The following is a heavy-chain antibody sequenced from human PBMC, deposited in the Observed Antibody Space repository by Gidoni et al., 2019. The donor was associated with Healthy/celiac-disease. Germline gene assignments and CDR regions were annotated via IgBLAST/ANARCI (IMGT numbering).Heavy chain of an antibody. CDR3: AKGLVVPAAMPDYYYYGMDV. J-gene: IGHJ6*02. CDR1: GFAFSSDA. V-gene: IGHV3-23*01. Sequence: EVQLLESGGGLVQPGGSLRLSCEASGFAFSSDAMSWVRQAPGKGLEWVSAISGSVGSTYYADSVKGRFTISRDNSKNTLYLQMNSLRAEDTAVYYCAKGLVVPAAMPDYYYYGMDVWGQGTTVTVSS. CDR2: ISGSVGST. D-gene: IGHD2-2*01.